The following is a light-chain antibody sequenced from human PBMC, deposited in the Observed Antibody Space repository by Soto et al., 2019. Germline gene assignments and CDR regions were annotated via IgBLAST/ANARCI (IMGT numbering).Light chain of an antibody. Sequence: QSVLTQPPSASGSPGQWVTISCSGGSSNIGTNTVNWFRQLPGTAPKLLIYSDNQRPSGVPDRFSGSKSGTSASLAISGLQAEDEADYYCEAWDDSLNGPVFGGGTKVTVL. CDR2: SDN. J-gene: IGLJ2*01. CDR3: EAWDDSLNGPV. CDR1: SSNIGTNT. V-gene: IGLV1-44*01.